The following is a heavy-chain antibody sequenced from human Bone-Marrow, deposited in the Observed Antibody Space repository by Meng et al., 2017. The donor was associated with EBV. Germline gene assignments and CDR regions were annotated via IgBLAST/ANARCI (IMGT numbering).Heavy chain of an antibody. J-gene: IGHJ4*02. D-gene: IGHD5-12*01. CDR2: SSSSSSSM. CDR3: ARDPRGYSGYDTNPDY. CDR1: GFTFSSYS. Sequence: EVQLVETGGXLVKPGGSLRLSGGASGFTFSSYSMNLVRQAPGKGLEWVSTSSSSSSSMYYADSVKGRFTISRDNAKNSLYLQMNSLRAEDTAVYYCARDPRGYSGYDTNPDYWGQGTLVTVSS. V-gene: IGHV3-21*01.